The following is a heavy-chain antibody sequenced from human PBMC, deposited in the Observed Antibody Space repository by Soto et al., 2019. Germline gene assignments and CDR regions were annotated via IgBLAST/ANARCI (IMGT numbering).Heavy chain of an antibody. D-gene: IGHD2-21*02. CDR1: GASIRRYC. CDR3: ARDLWGYRGVDCYPLDV. Sequence: PSQNLCVTYTVSGASIRRYCWIGCRHSPGKGLEWIGYLYNTGSTIYNPSLKSRVTISVDTSKNQFSLKMNSVTAADTAVYYGARDLWGYRGVDCYPLDVWGQGTTVT. J-gene: IGHJ6*02. V-gene: IGHV4-59*01. CDR2: LYNTGST.